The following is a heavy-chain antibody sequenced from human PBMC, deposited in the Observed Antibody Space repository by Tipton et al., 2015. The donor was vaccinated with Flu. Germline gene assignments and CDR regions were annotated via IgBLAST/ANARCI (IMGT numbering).Heavy chain of an antibody. D-gene: IGHD5-12*01. CDR1: GYTFTSYD. J-gene: IGHJ5*02. CDR3: ARGLVATTKTPDWFDP. Sequence: QMQLVQSGAEVKKPGASVKVSCKASGYTFTSYDINWVRQATGQGLEWMGWMNPNSGNTGYAQKFQGRVTMTRNTSISTAYMELSSLRSEDTAVYYCARGLVATTKTPDWFDPWGQGTLVTVSS. V-gene: IGHV1-8*01. CDR2: MNPNSGNT.